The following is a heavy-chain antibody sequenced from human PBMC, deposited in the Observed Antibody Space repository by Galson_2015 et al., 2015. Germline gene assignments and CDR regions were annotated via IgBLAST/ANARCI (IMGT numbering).Heavy chain of an antibody. CDR1: GFTFSSYA. CDR3: ARVGGDIAARTWGYFDY. D-gene: IGHD6-6*01. Sequence: SLRLSCAASGFTFSSYAMHWVRLAPGKGLEWVAVISYDGSNKFYADSVKGRFTISRDNSKNTLYLQMNSLRPEDTAVYYCARVGGDIAARTWGYFDYWGQGTLVTVSS. CDR2: ISYDGSNK. V-gene: IGHV3-30-3*01. J-gene: IGHJ4*02.